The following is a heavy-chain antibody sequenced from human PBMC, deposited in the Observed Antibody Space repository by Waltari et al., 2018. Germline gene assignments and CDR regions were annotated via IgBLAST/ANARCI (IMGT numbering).Heavy chain of an antibody. V-gene: IGHV4-34*01. D-gene: IGHD3-10*01. CDR2: INHSGST. CDR1: GGSFSGYY. Sequence: QVQLQQWGAGLLKPSETLSLTCAVYGGSFSGYYWSWIRQPPGKGLEWIWEINHSGSTNYNPSLKSRVTISVDTSKNQFSLKLSSVTAADTAVYYCARPNYTNYGFDYWGQGTLVTVSS. J-gene: IGHJ4*02. CDR3: ARPNYTNYGFDY.